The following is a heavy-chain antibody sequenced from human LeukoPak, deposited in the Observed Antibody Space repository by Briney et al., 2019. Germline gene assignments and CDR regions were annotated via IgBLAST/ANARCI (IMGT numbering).Heavy chain of an antibody. CDR2: SYHSGST. J-gene: IGHJ4*02. Sequence: PSETRSLTCTVSGYSISSGYSWGWIRQPPGKGLEWIGSSYHSGSTYYNPSLKSRVTISVDTSKNQFSLKLSSVTAADTAIYFCARDRYGGYVNQAFDSWGQGTLVTVSS. CDR1: GYSISSGYS. D-gene: IGHD5-12*01. V-gene: IGHV4-38-2*02. CDR3: ARDRYGGYVNQAFDS.